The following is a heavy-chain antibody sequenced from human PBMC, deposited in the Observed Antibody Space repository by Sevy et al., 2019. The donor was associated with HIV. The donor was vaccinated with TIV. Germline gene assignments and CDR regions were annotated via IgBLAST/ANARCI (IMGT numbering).Heavy chain of an antibody. Sequence: GGSLRLSCAASGFTFSDYYMSWIRQAPGKGLEWVSSISSSGSTIYYADSVKGRFTISRDNAKNSLYLQMNSLRAEDTAVYYCARIYYGSGSYRGYFDYWGQGTLVTVSS. CDR1: GFTFSDYY. CDR3: ARIYYGSGSYRGYFDY. J-gene: IGHJ4*02. D-gene: IGHD3-10*01. CDR2: ISSSGSTI. V-gene: IGHV3-11*01.